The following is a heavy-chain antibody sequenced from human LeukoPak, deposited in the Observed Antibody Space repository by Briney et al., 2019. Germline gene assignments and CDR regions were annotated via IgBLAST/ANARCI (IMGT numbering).Heavy chain of an antibody. J-gene: IGHJ6*04. CDR1: GFTFSSFS. V-gene: IGHV3-48*01. CDR3: ARVRGSDWPIRIFTDV. Sequence: GGSLRLSCAASGFTFSSFSMNWVRQAPGKALEWVSYSSSSSRTIYCTDSVKGRFTISRDNAKSSLYLQMHSLRAEDTAVYYCARVRGSDWPIRIFTDVWGKGTTVTVSS. D-gene: IGHD2-21*02. CDR2: SSSSSRTI.